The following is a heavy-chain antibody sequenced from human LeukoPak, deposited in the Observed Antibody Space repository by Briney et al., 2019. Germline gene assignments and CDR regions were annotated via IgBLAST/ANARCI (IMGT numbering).Heavy chain of an antibody. CDR3: ASDRSGSNSFQH. J-gene: IGHJ1*01. CDR1: GFTFSSNA. Sequence: PGGSLRLSCAASGFTFSSNAMHWVRQAPGKGLEWMAVISYDGNNKYDADSVKGRFTISRDNSKNTLYLQMNSLRVEDTAVYYCASDRSGSNSFQHWGQGTLVTVSS. D-gene: IGHD3-10*01. CDR2: ISYDGNNK. V-gene: IGHV3-30-3*01.